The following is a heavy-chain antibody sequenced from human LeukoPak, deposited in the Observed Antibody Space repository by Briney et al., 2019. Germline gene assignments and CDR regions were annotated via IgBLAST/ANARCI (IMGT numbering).Heavy chain of an antibody. D-gene: IGHD3-9*01. CDR1: GYTFTRYY. V-gene: IGHV1-46*01. CDR2: INPSGGST. CDR3: ARSYGELRYFDWLPSY. J-gene: IGHJ4*02. Sequence: ASVKVSCKASGYTFTRYYMHWVRQAPGQGLEWMGIINPSGGSTSYAQKFQGRVTMTRDTSTSTVYMELSSLRSEDTAVYYCARSYGELRYFDWLPSYWGQGTLVTVSS.